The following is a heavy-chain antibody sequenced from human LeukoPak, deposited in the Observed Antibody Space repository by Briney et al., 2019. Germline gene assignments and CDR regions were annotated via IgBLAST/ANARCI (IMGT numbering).Heavy chain of an antibody. Sequence: SETLSLTCAVYGGPFSGYYWSWIRQPPGKGLEWIGEINHSGSTNYNPSLKSRVTISVDTSKNQFSLKLSSVTAADTAVYYCARGLRNYYDSSGYYGYWGQGTLVTVSS. V-gene: IGHV4-34*01. CDR1: GGPFSGYY. CDR3: ARGLRNYYDSSGYYGY. D-gene: IGHD3-22*01. J-gene: IGHJ4*02. CDR2: INHSGST.